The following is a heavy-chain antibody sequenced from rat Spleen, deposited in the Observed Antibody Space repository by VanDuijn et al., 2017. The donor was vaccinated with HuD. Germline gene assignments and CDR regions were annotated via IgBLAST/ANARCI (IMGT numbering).Heavy chain of an antibody. Sequence: EVQLVESGGGLVQPGRSLKLSCAASGFTFSNYGMHWIRQAPKKGLEWVATISYDGTSTYYRDSVKGRFTVSRDNAKGTLYLHMSQLGSEDTATYFCAGQYYGYTDWGQGTLVTVSS. D-gene: IGHD1-6*01. J-gene: IGHJ3*01. V-gene: IGHV5-7*01. CDR2: ISYDGTST. CDR1: GFTFSNYG. CDR3: AGQYYGYTD.